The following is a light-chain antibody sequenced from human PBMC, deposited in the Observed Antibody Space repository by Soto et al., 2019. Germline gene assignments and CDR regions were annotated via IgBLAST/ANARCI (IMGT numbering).Light chain of an antibody. CDR1: QGISSY. Sequence: AIRMTQSPSSLSASTGDRVTITCRPSQGISSYLAWYQQKPGKAPKLLIYAASTLQSGVPSRFSGSGSGTDFTLTISCLQSEDFATYYCQQYYSYPWTFGRGTKVDIK. CDR3: QQYYSYPWT. V-gene: IGKV1-8*01. CDR2: AAS. J-gene: IGKJ1*01.